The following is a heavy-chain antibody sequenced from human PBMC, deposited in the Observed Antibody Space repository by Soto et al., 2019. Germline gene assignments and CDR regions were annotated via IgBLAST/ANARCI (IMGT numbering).Heavy chain of an antibody. Sequence: GGSLRLSCAASGFTFSSYAMSWVRQAPGKGLEWVSSISGSGGGTYYADSVKGRFTFSRDNSKNTLYLQMNSLRAEDTAVYYCAKFGMATTKRSPPYYIDYWGQGALVTSPQ. CDR2: ISGSGGGT. V-gene: IGHV3-23*01. CDR3: AKFGMATTKRSPPYYIDY. J-gene: IGHJ4*02. D-gene: IGHD1-1*01. CDR1: GFTFSSYA.